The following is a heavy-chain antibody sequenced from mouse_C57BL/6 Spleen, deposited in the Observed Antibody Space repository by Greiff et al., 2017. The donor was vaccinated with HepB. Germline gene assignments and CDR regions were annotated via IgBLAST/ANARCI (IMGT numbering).Heavy chain of an antibody. V-gene: IGHV3-6*01. CDR2: ISYDGSN. J-gene: IGHJ3*01. Sequence: EVKLQESGPGLVKPSQSLSLTCSVTGYSITSGYYWNWIRQFPGNKLEWMGYISYDGSNNYNPSLKNRISITRDTSKKQFFLKLNSVTTEDTATYYCARDDYSNSWFAYWGQGTLVTVSA. CDR3: ARDDYSNSWFAY. D-gene: IGHD2-5*01. CDR1: GYSITSGYY.